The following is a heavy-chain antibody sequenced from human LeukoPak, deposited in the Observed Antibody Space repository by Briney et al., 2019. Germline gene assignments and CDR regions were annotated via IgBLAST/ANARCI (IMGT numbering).Heavy chain of an antibody. J-gene: IGHJ4*02. CDR1: GFTVSSNY. V-gene: IGHV3-53*01. Sequence: GGSLRLSCAVSGFTVSSNYMSWVRQAPGKGLEWVSLIHSGGNTDYADSLKDRVTISRDNSKNMVNLQINSLRPEDTAVYYCGXERRYCSGDNCYSGHDYWGQGTLVIVSS. CDR3: GXERRYCSGDNCYSGHDY. CDR2: IHSGGNT. D-gene: IGHD2-15*01.